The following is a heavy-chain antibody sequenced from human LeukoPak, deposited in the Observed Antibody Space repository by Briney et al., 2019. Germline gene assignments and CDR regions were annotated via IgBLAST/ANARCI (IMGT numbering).Heavy chain of an antibody. CDR3: ARDEYCSSTSCYLGWFDY. CDR1: GFTFSSYS. J-gene: IGHJ4*02. D-gene: IGHD2-2*01. CDR2: ISSSSSTI. V-gene: IGHV3-48*04. Sequence: GGSLRLSCAASGFTFSSYSMNWVRQAPGKGLEWVSYISSSSSTIYYADSVKGRFTISRDNAKNSLYLQMNSLRAEDTAVYYCARDEYCSSTSCYLGWFDYWGQGTLVTVSS.